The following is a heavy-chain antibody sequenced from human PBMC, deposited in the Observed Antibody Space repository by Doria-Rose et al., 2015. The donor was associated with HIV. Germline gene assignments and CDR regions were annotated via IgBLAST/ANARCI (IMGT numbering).Heavy chain of an antibody. CDR3: ARIKSSRWYHKYYFDF. J-gene: IGHJ4*02. Sequence: QESGPVLVKPTETLTLTCAVSGVSLSSPGMGVSWIRQPPGKALEWLANICSDDERSYNTSLKSSLTISRGTSKSQVVLTMTDMDPVDTATYYCARIKSSRWYHKYYFDFWGQGTLVIVSA. D-gene: IGHD6-13*01. CDR2: ICSDDER. CDR1: GVSLSSPGMG. V-gene: IGHV2-26*01.